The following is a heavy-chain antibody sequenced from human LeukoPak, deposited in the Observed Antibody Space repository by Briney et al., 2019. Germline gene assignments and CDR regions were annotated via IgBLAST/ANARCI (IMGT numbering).Heavy chain of an antibody. CDR3: ARVRPKTPLITMIVVDLDY. J-gene: IGHJ4*02. CDR1: GYTFTSYD. CDR2: MNPSSGNT. V-gene: IGHV1-8*01. Sequence: ASVKVSCKASGYTFTSYDINWVRQATGQGLEWMGWMNPSSGNTGYAQKFQGRVTMTRNTSISTAYMELSSLRSEDTAVYYCARVRPKTPLITMIVVDLDYWGQGTLVTVSS. D-gene: IGHD3-22*01.